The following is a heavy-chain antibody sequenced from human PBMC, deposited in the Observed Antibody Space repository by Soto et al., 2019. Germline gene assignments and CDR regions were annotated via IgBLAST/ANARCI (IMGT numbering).Heavy chain of an antibody. D-gene: IGHD3-3*01. J-gene: IGHJ4*02. Sequence: QVQLVQSGAEVKKVGSSVKVSCKASGGTFSRYPIAWVRQAPGHGLEWMGQIIPIFGTISHAQNFQGRITITADESTSTAYMELSSLRSDDTAVYYCARLRSGYFTGFDFWGLGTLVVVSS. V-gene: IGHV1-69*01. CDR2: IIPIFGTI. CDR3: ARLRSGYFTGFDF. CDR1: GGTFSRYP.